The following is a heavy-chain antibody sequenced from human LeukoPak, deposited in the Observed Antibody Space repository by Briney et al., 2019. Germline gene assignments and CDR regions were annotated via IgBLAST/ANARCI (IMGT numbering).Heavy chain of an antibody. CDR3: ARGEATDYGDYGDAFDI. V-gene: IGHV4-4*07. Sequence: SETLSLTCTVSGGSISSYYWSWIRQPPGKGLEWIGRIYTSGSTNDTPSLKSRVTMSVDTSKNQFSLKLSSVTAADTAVYYCARGEATDYGDYGDAFDIWGQGTMVTVSS. J-gene: IGHJ3*02. D-gene: IGHD4-17*01. CDR2: IYTSGST. CDR1: GGSISSYY.